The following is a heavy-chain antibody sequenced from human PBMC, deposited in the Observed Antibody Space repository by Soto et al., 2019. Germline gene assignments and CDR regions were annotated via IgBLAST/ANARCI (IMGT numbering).Heavy chain of an antibody. CDR1: GGTFSSYA. CDR3: ENTYYYGSAPLGP. D-gene: IGHD3-10*01. V-gene: IGHV1-69*06. Sequence: SVKVSCKASGGTFSSYAISWVRQAPGQGLEWMGGIIPIFGTANYAQKFQGRVTITADKSTSTAYMELSSLRSEDTAVYYCENTYYYGSAPLGPWGQGTLVTVS. CDR2: IIPIFGTA. J-gene: IGHJ5*02.